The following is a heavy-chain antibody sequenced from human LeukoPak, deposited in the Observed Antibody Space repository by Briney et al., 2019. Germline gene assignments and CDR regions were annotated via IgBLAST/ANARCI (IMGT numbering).Heavy chain of an antibody. V-gene: IGHV3-9*01. CDR3: AKDIGEELWLRGGFDY. J-gene: IGHJ4*02. CDR1: GFTFDDYA. D-gene: IGHD5-18*01. Sequence: GGSLRLSCAASGFTFDDYAMHWVRQAPGKGLEWVSGISWNSGSIGYADSVKGRFTISRDNAKNSLYLQMNSLRAEDTALYYCAKDIGEELWLRGGFDYWGQGTLVTVSS. CDR2: ISWNSGSI.